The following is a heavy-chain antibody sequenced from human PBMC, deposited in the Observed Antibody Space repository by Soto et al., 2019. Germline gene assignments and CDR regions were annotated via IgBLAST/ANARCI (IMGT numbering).Heavy chain of an antibody. J-gene: IGHJ4*02. D-gene: IGHD5-12*01. CDR1: GYSATNYW. Sequence: PGESLKISCKGSGYSATNYWIAWVRQMPGKGLEWMGIIWPGDSDTRYNPSFQGQVTISVDKSISTAYLQWSSLKASDTAIYYCARQVDGYNYYYDYWGQGTLVTVSS. CDR3: ARQVDGYNYYYDY. CDR2: IWPGDSDT. V-gene: IGHV5-51*01.